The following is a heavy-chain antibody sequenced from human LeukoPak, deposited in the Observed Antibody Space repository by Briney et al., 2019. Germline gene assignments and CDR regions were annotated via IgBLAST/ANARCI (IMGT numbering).Heavy chain of an antibody. Sequence: GASVKVSCKASGYTFTSYGISWVRQAPGQGLEWMGWISAYNGNTNYAQKLQGRVTMTTDTSTSTAYMELRSLRSDDTAVYYCARERGYGGNSGAFDIWGQGTMVTVSS. CDR2: ISAYNGNT. CDR3: ARERGYGGNSGAFDI. J-gene: IGHJ3*02. CDR1: GYTFTSYG. D-gene: IGHD4-23*01. V-gene: IGHV1-18*01.